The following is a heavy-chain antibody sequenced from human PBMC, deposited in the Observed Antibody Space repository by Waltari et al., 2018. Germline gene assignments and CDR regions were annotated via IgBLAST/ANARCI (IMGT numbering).Heavy chain of an antibody. CDR1: GASIWSSDFY. CDR3: ARENTVTASSYWYFDL. V-gene: IGHV4-39*07. Sequence: QLHLQESGPRLVKPSETLSLTCTVSGASIWSSDFYWGGILQSPGKGLEWIGTVYYSGNTYYSPSLNGRVTVSLDTSRNQFSLTLNSVTAVDTAVYFCARENTVTASSYWYFDLWGRGTLVTVSS. D-gene: IGHD4-17*01. CDR2: VYYSGNT. J-gene: IGHJ2*01.